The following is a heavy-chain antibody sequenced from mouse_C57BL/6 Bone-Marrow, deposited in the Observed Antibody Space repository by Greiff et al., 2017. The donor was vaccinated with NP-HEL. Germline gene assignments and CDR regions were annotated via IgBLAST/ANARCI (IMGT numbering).Heavy chain of an antibody. D-gene: IGHD2-4*01. CDR1: GYTFTSYG. CDR2: IYPRSGNT. CDR3: ARCPYDYEDFDV. Sequence: VKVVESGAELARPGASVKLSCKASGYTFTSYGISWVKQRTGQGLEWIGEIYPRSGNTYYNEKFKGKATLTADKSSSTAYMELRSLTSEDAAVYFCARCPYDYEDFDVWGTGTTVTVSS. V-gene: IGHV1-81*01. J-gene: IGHJ1*03.